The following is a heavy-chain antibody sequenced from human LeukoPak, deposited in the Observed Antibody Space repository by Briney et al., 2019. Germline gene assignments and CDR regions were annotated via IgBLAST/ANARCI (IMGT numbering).Heavy chain of an antibody. J-gene: IGHJ5*02. V-gene: IGHV3-33*06. Sequence: GRSLRLSCATSGFTFSSHGMHWVRQAPGKGLEWVADIWYDGSKTYYADSVKGRFTISRDYSKNTLYLQMNNLSAEDTAVYYCAKDLSYGSPWFDPWGQGTLVTVSS. CDR1: GFTFSSHG. CDR3: AKDLSYGSPWFDP. CDR2: IWYDGSKT. D-gene: IGHD3-10*01.